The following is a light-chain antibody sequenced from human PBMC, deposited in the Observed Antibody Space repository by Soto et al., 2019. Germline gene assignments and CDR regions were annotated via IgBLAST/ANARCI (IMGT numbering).Light chain of an antibody. V-gene: IGKV1-5*03. J-gene: IGKJ1*01. CDR3: QQFQAFLT. CDR2: KTS. CDR1: HSVNRW. Sequence: DLQMTQSTSTLSASVGVSVAITCRASHSVNRWLAWYQQKQGGATKLLICKTSVLVNGVTSRFSVSVFGTEFTLTISNLQPEDFATYYCQQFQAFLTFGPGTKVDIK.